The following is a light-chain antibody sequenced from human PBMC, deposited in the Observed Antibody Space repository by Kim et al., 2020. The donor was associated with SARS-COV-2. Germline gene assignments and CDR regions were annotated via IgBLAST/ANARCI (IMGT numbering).Light chain of an antibody. CDR1: QSVSSSY. Sequence: ETVLTQSPGPLSLSPGERATLSCRASQSVSSSYLAWYQQKPGQAPRLLIYGASSRATGIPDRFSGSGSGTDFTLTISRLEPEDFAVYYCQQYGSSPRTFGQGTKVDI. CDR2: GAS. V-gene: IGKV3-20*01. CDR3: QQYGSSPRT. J-gene: IGKJ1*01.